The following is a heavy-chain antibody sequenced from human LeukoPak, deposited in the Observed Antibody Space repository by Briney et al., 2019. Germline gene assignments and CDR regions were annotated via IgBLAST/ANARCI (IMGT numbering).Heavy chain of an antibody. CDR2: IPPNGSDK. D-gene: IGHD2-2*03. Sequence: GGSLRPSCPAPGPSFGTYWMTWVRQAPGKGLEWVAHIPPNGSDKSYVDSVRDRFTIYRDNAQKSLYLQINSLRADDTAVYYCVRDVGYFTFDMWGQGTMVTVSS. CDR1: GPSFGTYW. CDR3: VRDVGYFTFDM. V-gene: IGHV3-7*01. J-gene: IGHJ3*02.